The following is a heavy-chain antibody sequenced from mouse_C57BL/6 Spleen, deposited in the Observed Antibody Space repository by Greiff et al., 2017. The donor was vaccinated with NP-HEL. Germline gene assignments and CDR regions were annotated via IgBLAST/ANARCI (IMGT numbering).Heavy chain of an antibody. V-gene: IGHV1-26*01. D-gene: IGHD1-1*01. CDR3: ARGGNYGSSYFDY. CDR2: INPNNGGT. J-gene: IGHJ2*01. Sequence: EVQLQQSGPELVKPGASVKISCKASGYTFTDYYMNWVKQSHGKSLEWIGDINPNNGGTSYNQKFKGKATLTVDKSSSTAYMELRSLTSEDSAVYYCARGGNYGSSYFDYWGQGTTLTVSS. CDR1: GYTFTDYY.